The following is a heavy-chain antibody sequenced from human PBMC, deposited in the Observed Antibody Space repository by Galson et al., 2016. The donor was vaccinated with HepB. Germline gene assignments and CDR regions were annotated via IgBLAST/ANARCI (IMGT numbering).Heavy chain of an antibody. V-gene: IGHV7-4-1*02. CDR2: ISTETGNP. CDR3: VRGPEMEGDSQH. Sequence: SVKVSCKGSGYSFTSYPINWVRQAPGQGLEWMGWISTETGNPAYATGFTGRFVFSLDTSINTAYVEISGLEADDTAMYYCVRGPEMEGDSQHWGQGTLVTVSS. D-gene: IGHD5-24*01. CDR1: GYSFTSYP. J-gene: IGHJ1*01.